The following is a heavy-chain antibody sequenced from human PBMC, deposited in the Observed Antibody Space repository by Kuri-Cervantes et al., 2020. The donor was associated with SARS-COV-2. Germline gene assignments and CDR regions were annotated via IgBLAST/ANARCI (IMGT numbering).Heavy chain of an antibody. J-gene: IGHJ6*02. CDR3: ASLTGAPTIDAGQGQGLYYYYYGMDV. D-gene: IGHD2-15*01. CDR1: GGSFSGYY. CDR2: INHSGST. Sequence: SETLSLTCAVYGGSFSGYYWSWIRQPPGKGLEWIGEINHSGSTNYNPSLKSRVTISVDTSKNQFSLKLSSVTAADTAVYYCASLTGAPTIDAGQGQGLYYYYYGMDVWGQGTTVTVSS. V-gene: IGHV4-34*01.